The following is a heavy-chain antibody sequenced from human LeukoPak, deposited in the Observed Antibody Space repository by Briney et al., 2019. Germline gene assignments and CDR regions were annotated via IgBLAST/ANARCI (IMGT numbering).Heavy chain of an antibody. Sequence: SETLSLTCTVSGGSISSYYWSWIRQPPGEGLEWIGYIYYSGSTNYNPSLKSRVTISVDTSKNQFSLTLSSVTAADTAVYYCARDSRKFLYGIDYWGQGTLVTVSS. CDR2: IYYSGST. CDR3: ARDSRKFLYGIDY. J-gene: IGHJ4*02. D-gene: IGHD3-10*01. CDR1: GGSISSYY. V-gene: IGHV4-59*01.